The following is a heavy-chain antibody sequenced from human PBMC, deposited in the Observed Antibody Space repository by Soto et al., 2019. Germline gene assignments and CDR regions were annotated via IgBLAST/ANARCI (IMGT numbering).Heavy chain of an antibody. CDR2: FDPEDGET. CDR1: GYTLTELS. CDR3: ARGTGTGRYNWFDP. D-gene: IGHD1-1*01. J-gene: IGHJ5*02. V-gene: IGHV1-24*01. Sequence: ASVKVSCKVSGYTLTELSMHWVRQAPGKGLEWMGGFDPEDGETIYAQKFQGRVTMTEDTSTDTAYMELSSLRSEDTAVYYCARGTGTGRYNWFDPWGQGTLVTVSS.